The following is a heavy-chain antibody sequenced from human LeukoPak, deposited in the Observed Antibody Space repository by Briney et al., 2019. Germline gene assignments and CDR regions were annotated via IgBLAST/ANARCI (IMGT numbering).Heavy chain of an antibody. CDR1: GFTFSSYG. J-gene: IGHJ5*02. Sequence: GALRLSCTASGFTFSSYGMHWVRQAPGKGLEWVAVIWNDGSNKYYADSVKGRFTISKGNSKNAVYLQMNSLRAEDTAVYYCARPFSNYGWFDPWGQGTLVTVSS. V-gene: IGHV3-33*03. CDR2: IWNDGSNK. D-gene: IGHD4-11*01. CDR3: ARPFSNYGWFDP.